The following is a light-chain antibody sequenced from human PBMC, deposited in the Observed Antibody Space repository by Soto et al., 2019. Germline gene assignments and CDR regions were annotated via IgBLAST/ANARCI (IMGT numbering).Light chain of an antibody. CDR1: LSVSSNY. CDR3: QQYGSSTWT. V-gene: IGKV3-20*01. J-gene: IGKJ1*01. Sequence: EVVLTQSPVTLSLSPGERATLSCRASLSVSSNYLAWYQQKPGQAPRLLIYGASSRATGIPDRFSGSGSGTDFTLTISRLEPEDFAVYYCQQYGSSTWTFGQGTKVDIK. CDR2: GAS.